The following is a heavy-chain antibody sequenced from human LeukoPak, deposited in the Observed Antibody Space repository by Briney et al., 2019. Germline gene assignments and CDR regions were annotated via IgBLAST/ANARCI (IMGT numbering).Heavy chain of an antibody. J-gene: IGHJ6*03. V-gene: IGHV4-34*01. CDR3: ARGLFTMGYYYYMDV. CDR2: INHSGST. D-gene: IGHD2-2*01. Sequence: PSETLSLTCAVYGGSFSGYYWSWIRQPPGKGLEWIGEINHSGSTNYNPSLKSRVTISVDTSKNQFSLKLSSVTAADTAVYYCARGLFTMGYYYYMDVWGKGTTVTVSS. CDR1: GGSFSGYY.